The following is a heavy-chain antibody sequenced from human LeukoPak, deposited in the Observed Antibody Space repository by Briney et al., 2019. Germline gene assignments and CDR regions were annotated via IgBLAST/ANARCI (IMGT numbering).Heavy chain of an antibody. Sequence: PSETLSLTCTVSGGSISSSSYYWGWIRQPPGKGLEWIGSIYYSGSTYYNPSFKSRVAISVDTSKNQFSLKLSSVTAADTAVYYCARLPSSWGPFDYWGQGTLVTVSS. V-gene: IGHV4-39*01. CDR3: ARLPSSWGPFDY. D-gene: IGHD6-13*01. J-gene: IGHJ4*02. CDR2: IYYSGST. CDR1: GGSISSSSYY.